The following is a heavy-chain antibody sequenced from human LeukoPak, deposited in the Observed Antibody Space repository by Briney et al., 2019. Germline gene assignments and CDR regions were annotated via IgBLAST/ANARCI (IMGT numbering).Heavy chain of an antibody. CDR2: ISSSGSTI. D-gene: IGHD1-1*01. CDR1: GFTFSDYY. V-gene: IGHV3-11*01. J-gene: IGHJ4*02. Sequence: GGSLRLSCAASGFTFSDYYMSWIRQAPGKGLECVSYISSSGSTIYYADSVKGRFTISRDNAKNSLYLQMNSLRAEDTAVYYCARVASVPADYFDYWGQGTLVTVSS. CDR3: ARVASVPADYFDY.